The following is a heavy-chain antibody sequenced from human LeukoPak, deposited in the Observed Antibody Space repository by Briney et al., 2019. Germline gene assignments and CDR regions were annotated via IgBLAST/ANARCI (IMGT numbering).Heavy chain of an antibody. CDR3: ARLVAVAGVFDY. D-gene: IGHD6-19*01. CDR1: GGSISSSNYY. J-gene: IGHJ4*02. CDR2: MYYSGST. V-gene: IGHV4-39*02. Sequence: SETLSLTCTVSGGSISSSNYYWGRIRQPPGKGLEWIGNMYYSGSTYYNPSLKSRVTISVATSKTPFSLKLSSVPAADTAVYYCARLVAVAGVFDYWGQGTLVTVSS.